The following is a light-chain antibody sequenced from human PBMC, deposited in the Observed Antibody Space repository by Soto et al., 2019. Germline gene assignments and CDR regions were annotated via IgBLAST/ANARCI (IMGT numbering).Light chain of an antibody. Sequence: QSVLTQPASVSGSHGQSITISCTGTSSDVGGYKFVSWYQQHPGKVPKLLIYDVSKRPSGVPDRFSGSKSGNTASLTISGLQAEDEADYYCCSYAGGYTHAVFGGGTKLTVL. V-gene: IGLV2-11*01. CDR1: SSDVGGYKF. CDR3: CSYAGGYTHAV. J-gene: IGLJ2*01. CDR2: DVS.